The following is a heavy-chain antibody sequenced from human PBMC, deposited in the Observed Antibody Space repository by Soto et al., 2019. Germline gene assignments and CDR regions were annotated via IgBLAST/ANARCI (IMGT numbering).Heavy chain of an antibody. D-gene: IGHD1-26*01. Sequence: EVQLVESGGGLVQPGESLRLSCAASGFTFDYYWMHWVRQAPGKGLVWVSRIHSDGTSTTYADSVKGRFTISRDNAKNTLSLKMTSLRAEDTAVYYCARGDRGAFVLWGPGTVVTVSS. CDR1: GFTFDYYW. CDR2: IHSDGTST. V-gene: IGHV3-74*01. J-gene: IGHJ3*01. CDR3: ARGDRGAFVL.